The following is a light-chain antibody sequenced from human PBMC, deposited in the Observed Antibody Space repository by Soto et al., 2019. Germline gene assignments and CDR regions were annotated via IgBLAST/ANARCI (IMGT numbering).Light chain of an antibody. V-gene: IGKV1-9*01. Sequence: PLTQSPSSLSAAVGDGVTITCRASQGINSNLAWFQQKPGKAPNLLIYTASSLQNGVPSRFSGSGSGTHFTLTITSLQPEDFATFYCQQVDSLPLTFGQGTRLEI. J-gene: IGKJ2*01. CDR1: QGINSN. CDR3: QQVDSLPLT. CDR2: TAS.